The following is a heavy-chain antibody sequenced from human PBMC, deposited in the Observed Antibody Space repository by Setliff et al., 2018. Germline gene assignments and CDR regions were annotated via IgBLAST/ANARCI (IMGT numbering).Heavy chain of an antibody. CDR2: INPDSGDA. J-gene: IGHJ4*02. CDR1: GYIFTDYY. Sequence: ASVKVSCKSSGYIFTDYYIHWVRQAPGQGLEWMGWINPDSGDANYGPNFQGWVTMTRDTSIDTAYLDLSRLKSDDTAVYFCATNWGLDYWGQGALVTVSS. D-gene: IGHD2-21*02. V-gene: IGHV1-2*04. CDR3: ATNWGLDY.